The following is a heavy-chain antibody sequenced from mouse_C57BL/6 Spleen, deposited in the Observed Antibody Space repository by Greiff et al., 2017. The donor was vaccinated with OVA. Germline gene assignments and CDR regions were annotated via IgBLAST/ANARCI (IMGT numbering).Heavy chain of an antibody. D-gene: IGHD1-2*01. J-gene: IGHJ4*01. Sequence: QVQLQQSGPELVKPGASVKISCKASGYAFSSSWMNWVKQRPGKGLEWIGRIYPGDGDTNYNGKFKGKATLTADKSSSTAYMQLSSLTSEDSAVYFCARPRGLDYAMDYWGQGTSVTVSS. CDR1: GYAFSSSW. V-gene: IGHV1-82*01. CDR2: IYPGDGDT. CDR3: ARPRGLDYAMDY.